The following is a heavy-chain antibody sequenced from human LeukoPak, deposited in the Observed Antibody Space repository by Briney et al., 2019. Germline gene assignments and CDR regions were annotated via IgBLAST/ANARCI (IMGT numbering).Heavy chain of an antibody. Sequence: TPSETLSLTCTVSGGSISSSSYYWGWIRQPPGKGLEWIGSIYYSGSTYYNPSLKSRVTISVDTPKNQFSLKLSSVTAADTAVYYCARPDSSGYYFLVYWGQGTLVTVSS. CDR2: IYYSGST. CDR1: GGSISSSSYY. J-gene: IGHJ4*02. CDR3: ARPDSSGYYFLVY. V-gene: IGHV4-39*01. D-gene: IGHD3-22*01.